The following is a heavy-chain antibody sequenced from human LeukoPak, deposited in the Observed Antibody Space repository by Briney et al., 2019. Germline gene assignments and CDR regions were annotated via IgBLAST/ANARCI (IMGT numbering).Heavy chain of an antibody. CDR2: ISSSSSTI. Sequence: PGGSLRLSCAASGFTFSSYGMNWVRQAPGKGLEWVSYISSSSSTIYYADSLKGRFTISRDNAKNSLYLQMNSLRAEDTAVYYCARVGSIPNPDIWGQGTMVTVSS. V-gene: IGHV3-48*01. CDR3: ARVGSIPNPDI. J-gene: IGHJ3*02. CDR1: GFTFSSYG.